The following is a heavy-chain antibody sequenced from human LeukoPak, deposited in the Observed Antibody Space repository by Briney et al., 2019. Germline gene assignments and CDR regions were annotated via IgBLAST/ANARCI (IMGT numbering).Heavy chain of an antibody. Sequence: GESLKISCKGSGHSFANFWIGWVRQMPGKGLEWMGIIYAGDSDTRYSPSFQGQVTISADKSISTAYLQWSNLKASDTAMYYCVRHFSSSITSAFDVWGPGTMVTVSS. CDR3: VRHFSSSITSAFDV. CDR1: GHSFANFW. D-gene: IGHD2-2*01. V-gene: IGHV5-51*01. CDR2: IYAGDSDT. J-gene: IGHJ3*01.